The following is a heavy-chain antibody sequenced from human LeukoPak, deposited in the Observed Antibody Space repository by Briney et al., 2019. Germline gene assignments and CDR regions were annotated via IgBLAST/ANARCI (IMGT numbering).Heavy chain of an antibody. D-gene: IGHD6-13*01. CDR2: IYYSGSA. Sequence: SETLSLTCTVSGGSISSYYWSWIRQPPGKGLEWIGYIYYSGSANYNPSLKSRVTISVDTSKNQFSLKLSSVTAADTAVYYCARVRFGYSSSWFSKDYYYGMDVWGQGTTVTVSS. CDR3: ARVRFGYSSSWFSKDYYYGMDV. J-gene: IGHJ6*02. CDR1: GGSISSYY. V-gene: IGHV4-59*01.